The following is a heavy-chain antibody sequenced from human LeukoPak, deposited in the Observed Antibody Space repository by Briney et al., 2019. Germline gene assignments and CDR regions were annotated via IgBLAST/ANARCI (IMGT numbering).Heavy chain of an antibody. J-gene: IGHJ6*02. V-gene: IGHV3-33*01. CDR3: ARDTRFGELSMEIYYYYGMDV. CDR1: GFTFSSYG. D-gene: IGHD3-10*01. CDR2: IWYDGSNK. Sequence: GGSLRLSCAASGFTFSSYGMHWVRQAPGKGLEWVAVIWYDGSNKYYADSVKGRFTISRDNSKNTLYLQMNSLRAEDTAVYYCARDTRFGELSMEIYYYYGMDVWGQGTTVTVSS.